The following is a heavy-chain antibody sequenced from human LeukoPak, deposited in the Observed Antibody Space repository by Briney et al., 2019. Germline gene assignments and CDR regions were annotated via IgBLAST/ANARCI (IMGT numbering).Heavy chain of an antibody. D-gene: IGHD3-10*01. CDR1: GYTFTGYY. Sequence: ASVKVSCKASGYTFTGYYMHWVRQAPGQGLEWMGWINPNSGGTNYAQKFQGRVTMTRDTSISTAYMELSRLRSDDTAVYYCARDLAGITYGMDAWGQGTTVTVSS. J-gene: IGHJ6*02. V-gene: IGHV1-2*02. CDR2: INPNSGGT. CDR3: ARDLAGITYGMDA.